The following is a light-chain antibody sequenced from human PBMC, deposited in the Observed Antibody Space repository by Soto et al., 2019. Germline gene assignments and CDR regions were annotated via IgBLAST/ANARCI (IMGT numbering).Light chain of an antibody. Sequence: QSALTQPASVSGSPGQSITISCTGSSSDVGVYNYVSWYQQHPGKAPKLIIYDVSNRPSGVSNRFSGSKSGNTASLTISGLQAEDEADYYCCSYAGSDNLLFGGGTKLTVL. V-gene: IGLV2-14*01. J-gene: IGLJ2*01. CDR2: DVS. CDR3: CSYAGSDNLL. CDR1: SSDVGVYNY.